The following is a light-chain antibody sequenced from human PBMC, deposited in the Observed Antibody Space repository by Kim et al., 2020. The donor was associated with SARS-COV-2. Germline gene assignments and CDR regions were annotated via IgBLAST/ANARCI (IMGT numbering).Light chain of an antibody. J-gene: IGLJ3*02. CDR2: ENN. Sequence: GKTVTIFCTGSSGSIASNYVQWYQQRPGSAPTTVIYENNQRPSGVPDRFSGSIDSSSNSASLTISGLKTEDEADYYCQSYDNNNQVFGGGTQLTVL. CDR1: SGSIASNY. V-gene: IGLV6-57*02. CDR3: QSYDNNNQV.